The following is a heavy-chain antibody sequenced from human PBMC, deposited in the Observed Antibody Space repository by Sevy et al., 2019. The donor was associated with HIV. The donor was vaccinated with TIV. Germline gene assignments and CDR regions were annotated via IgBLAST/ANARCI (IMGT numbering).Heavy chain of an antibody. D-gene: IGHD1-26*01. CDR3: ARGQWEHPF. CDR2: IMPGGIT. CDR1: GGSFSGYY. V-gene: IGHV4-34*01. Sequence: QSQTLSLTCAVYGGSFSGYYWTWIRQPPGKGLEWIGEIMPGGITNYNPSLKSRVTISIDTSKNQFSLKVKSVTAADTAIYYRARGQWEHPFWGQGTQVTVSS. J-gene: IGHJ4*02.